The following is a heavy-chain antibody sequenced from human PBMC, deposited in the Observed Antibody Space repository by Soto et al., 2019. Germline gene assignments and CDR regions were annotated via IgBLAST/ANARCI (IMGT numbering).Heavy chain of an antibody. J-gene: IGHJ4*02. Sequence: QVQLVESGGGVVQPGRSLRLSCAASGFTFSSYGMHWVRQAPGKGLEWVAVISYDGSNKYYADSVKGRFTISRDNSKNTLYLQLNSPRAEDSDVYYCAKDYDILNGYYLGGRGDFDYWGQGNLVTVFS. CDR3: AKDYDILNGYYLGGRGDFDY. CDR1: GFTFSSYG. CDR2: ISYDGSNK. D-gene: IGHD3-9*01. V-gene: IGHV3-30*18.